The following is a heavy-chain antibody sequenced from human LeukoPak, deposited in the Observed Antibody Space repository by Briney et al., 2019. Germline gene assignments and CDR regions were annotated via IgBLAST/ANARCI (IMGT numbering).Heavy chain of an antibody. V-gene: IGHV4-4*07. J-gene: IGHJ5*02. CDR1: GGSISSYY. CDR2: IYTSGST. D-gene: IGHD3-22*01. CDR3: ARDYYDSSGKLGSRFDA. Sequence: PSETLSLTCTVSGGSISSYYWSWIRQPAGKGLEWIGRIYTSGSTNYNPSLKSRVTMSVDTSKNQFSLKLSSVTAADTAVYYCARDYYDSSGKLGSRFDAWGQGTLVTVSS.